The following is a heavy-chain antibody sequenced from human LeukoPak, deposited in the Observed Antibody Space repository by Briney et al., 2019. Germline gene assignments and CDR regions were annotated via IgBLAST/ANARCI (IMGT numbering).Heavy chain of an antibody. Sequence: PGGSLRLSCAASGFTFSSYAMTWVRQAPGKGLEWVSAISGSGGSTYYADSVKGRFTISRDNSKNTLYLQMNSLRAEDTAVYYCAKSPSYYYDSSGYYEDYWGQGTLVTVSS. D-gene: IGHD3-22*01. J-gene: IGHJ4*02. CDR2: ISGSGGST. CDR3: AKSPSYYYDSSGYYEDY. V-gene: IGHV3-23*01. CDR1: GFTFSSYA.